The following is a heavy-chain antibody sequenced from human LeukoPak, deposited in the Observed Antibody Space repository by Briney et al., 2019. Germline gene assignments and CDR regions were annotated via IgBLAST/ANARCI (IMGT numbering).Heavy chain of an antibody. V-gene: IGHV1-69*05. CDR2: IIPIFGTA. CDR1: GGTFSSYA. J-gene: IGHJ4*02. Sequence: ASVKVSCKASGGTFSSYAISWVRQVPGQGLEWMGGIIPIFGTANYAQKFQGRVTITTDESTSTAYMELSSLRSEDTAVYCCAGSNYYDSSGYYHYFDYWGQGTLVTVSS. CDR3: AGSNYYDSSGYYHYFDY. D-gene: IGHD3-22*01.